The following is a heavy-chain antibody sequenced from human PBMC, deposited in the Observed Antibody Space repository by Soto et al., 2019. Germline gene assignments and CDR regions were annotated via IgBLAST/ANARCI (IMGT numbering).Heavy chain of an antibody. Sequence: PSETLSLTCIVSGESISSSSYYWGWTRQPPGKGLEWIGSIYYSGRTYYNPSSKSRVTISIDTSKNQFSLKLSSVTATDTAVYYCARQRTTVVTKAYFDNWGQGARGTVPQ. J-gene: IGHJ4*02. CDR1: GESISSSSYY. CDR2: IYYSGRT. V-gene: IGHV4-39*01. D-gene: IGHD2-21*02. CDR3: ARQRTTVVTKAYFDN.